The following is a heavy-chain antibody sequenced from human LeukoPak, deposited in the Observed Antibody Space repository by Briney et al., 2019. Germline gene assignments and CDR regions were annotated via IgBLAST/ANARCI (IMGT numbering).Heavy chain of an antibody. Sequence: ASVKVSCKASGYTFTSYGINWVRQAPGQGLEWMGWISAYNGDTNYAQKLQGRVTMTTDTSTSTAYMELRSLRSDDTAVYYCAREIRAAAGTTTYNWFDPWGQGTLVTVSS. V-gene: IGHV1-18*01. J-gene: IGHJ5*02. CDR1: GYTFTSYG. CDR3: AREIRAAAGTTTYNWFDP. D-gene: IGHD6-13*01. CDR2: ISAYNGDT.